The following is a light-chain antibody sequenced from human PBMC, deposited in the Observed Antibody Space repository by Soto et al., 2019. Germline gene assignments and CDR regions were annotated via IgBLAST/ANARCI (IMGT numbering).Light chain of an antibody. CDR3: QHYVNSPPYT. V-gene: IGKV3-20*01. CDR1: QSVSNNY. Sequence: EIVLTQSPGTLSLSPGERATLSCRASQSVSNNYLAWYQQKPGQAPRLLIYGASTRASDIEGRFGGSGSGTDFTLTISRLEPEDFAVYYCQHYVNSPPYTFGQGTKVDIK. CDR2: GAS. J-gene: IGKJ2*01.